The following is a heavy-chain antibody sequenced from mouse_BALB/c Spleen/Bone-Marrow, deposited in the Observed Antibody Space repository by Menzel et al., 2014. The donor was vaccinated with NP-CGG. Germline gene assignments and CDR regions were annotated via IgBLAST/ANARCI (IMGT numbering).Heavy chain of an antibody. D-gene: IGHD1-1*02. CDR2: ISYDGSN. V-gene: IGHV3-6*02. CDR1: GYSITSGYY. J-gene: IGHJ4*01. Sequence: EVQLQQSGPGLVKPSQSLSLTCSVTGYSITSGYYWNWIRRFPGNRLVWMGYISYDGSNNYNPSLKNRISITRDTSKNQFYLKLNSVTTEDTATYYRAVYYGTPDAMDYWGQGTPVTGAS. CDR3: AVYYGTPDAMDY.